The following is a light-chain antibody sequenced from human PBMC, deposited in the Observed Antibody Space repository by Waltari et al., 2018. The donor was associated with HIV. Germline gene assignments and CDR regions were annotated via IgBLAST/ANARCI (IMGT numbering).Light chain of an antibody. Sequence: HSVLTQPPSVSGAPGQRVTISCTGSSYNIGAGFDVPWYQQLPGTAPKLLIFSNNNRPSGVPDRFSGAKSGTSASLAITGLQAEDEADYYCQSFDNSLSALFGGGTKLTVL. J-gene: IGLJ2*01. CDR2: SNN. CDR3: QSFDNSLSAL. CDR1: SYNIGAGFD. V-gene: IGLV1-40*01.